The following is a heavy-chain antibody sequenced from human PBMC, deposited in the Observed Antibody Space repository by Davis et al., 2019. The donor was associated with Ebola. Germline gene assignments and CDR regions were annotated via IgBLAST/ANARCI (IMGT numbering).Heavy chain of an antibody. CDR3: ARDHCGGDCFYYYYGMDV. J-gene: IGHJ6*02. V-gene: IGHV3-11*04. CDR2: ISSSGSTI. Sequence: GGSLRLSCAASGFTFSDYYMSWIRQAPGKGLAWVSYISSSGSTIYYADSVKGRFTISRDNAKNSLYLQMNSLRAEDTAVYYCARDHCGGDCFYYYYGMDVWGQGTTVTVSS. D-gene: IGHD2-21*02. CDR1: GFTFSDYY.